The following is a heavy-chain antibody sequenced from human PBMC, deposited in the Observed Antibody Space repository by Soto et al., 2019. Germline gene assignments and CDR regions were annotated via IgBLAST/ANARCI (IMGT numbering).Heavy chain of an antibody. D-gene: IGHD3-10*01. V-gene: IGHV4-59*05. J-gene: IGHJ4*02. CDR2: VYYSGSP. Sequence: SETLSLTCTFSGDSINGYYWSWIRQSPEKGLEWIGSVYYSGSPYYNPYLKSRVTISVDTSKNQFYLKLSSVTAADTAVYYCARHDYYVSGSPYYWGQGTLVTVSS. CDR3: ARHDYYVSGSPYY. CDR1: GDSINGYY.